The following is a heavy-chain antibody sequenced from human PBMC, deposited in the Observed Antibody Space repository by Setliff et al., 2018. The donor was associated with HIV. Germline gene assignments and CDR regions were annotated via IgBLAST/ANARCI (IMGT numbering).Heavy chain of an antibody. CDR2: ISSSSSTI. CDR1: GFTFSSYS. Sequence: PGGSLRLSCAASGFTFSSYSMNWVRQAPGKGLEWVSYISSSSSTIYYADSVKGRFTISRDNAKNSLYLQMNSLRAEDTAVYYCARDTSGSYYVGGMDVWGQGTTVTSP. D-gene: IGHD1-26*01. J-gene: IGHJ6*02. V-gene: IGHV3-48*04. CDR3: ARDTSGSYYVGGMDV.